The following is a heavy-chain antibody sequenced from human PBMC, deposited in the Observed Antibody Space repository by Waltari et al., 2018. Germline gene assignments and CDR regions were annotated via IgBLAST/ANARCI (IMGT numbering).Heavy chain of an antibody. D-gene: IGHD1-26*01. J-gene: IGHJ4*02. CDR2: IYYSGST. CDR1: GGSISSSSSY. CDR3: ARHPGEWESPAQSDY. V-gene: IGHV4-39*01. Sequence: QLQLQESGPGLVKPSETLSLPCTVSGGSISSSSSYLGCIRPPPGKGLEWIGSIYYSGSTYYNPSLKSRVTISVDTSKNQFSLKLSSVTAADTAVYYCARHPGEWESPAQSDYWGQGTLVTVSS.